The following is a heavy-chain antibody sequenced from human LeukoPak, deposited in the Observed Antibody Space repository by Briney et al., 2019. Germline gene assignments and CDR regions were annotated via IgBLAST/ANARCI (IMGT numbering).Heavy chain of an antibody. CDR3: AKAGATAWTAVDY. CDR2: ISDSAGST. V-gene: IGHV3-23*01. CDR1: GFTFNSCA. D-gene: IGHD6-25*01. J-gene: IGHJ4*02. Sequence: PGGSLRLSCAASGFTFNSCAMTWVRQAPGKGLEWVSSISDSAGSTYYADSVKGRFTISRDNSENKLYLQMNSLRADDMAIYYCAKAGATAWTAVDYWGQGTLVTVSS.